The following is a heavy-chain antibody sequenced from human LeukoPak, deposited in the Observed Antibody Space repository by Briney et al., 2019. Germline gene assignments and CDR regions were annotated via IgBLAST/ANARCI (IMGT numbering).Heavy chain of an antibody. D-gene: IGHD6-13*01. CDR3: ARVYNSSSCDYWYFDL. V-gene: IGHV4-38-2*02. Sequence: SETLSLTCTVSGYSISSGYYWGWIRQPPGKGLEWIGSIYHSGSTYYNPSLKRRVTISVDTSKHQFSLKLSSVTAADTAVYYFARVYNSSSCDYWYFDLWGRGTMVTVAS. J-gene: IGHJ2*01. CDR2: IYHSGST. CDR1: GYSISSGYY.